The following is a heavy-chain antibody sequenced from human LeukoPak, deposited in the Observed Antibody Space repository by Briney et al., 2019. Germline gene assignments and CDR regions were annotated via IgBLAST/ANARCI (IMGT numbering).Heavy chain of an antibody. D-gene: IGHD2-2*01. V-gene: IGHV3-23*01. CDR2: MSVSAEST. CDR1: GFIFSNFA. CDR3: ASRNCISPSCYRGFLDY. Sequence: GGSLTLSCAASGFIFSNFAMSWVRQAPGKGLEWVSSMSVSAESTFYADSVKGRFTISRDNSKSTLHLQMNNLRAEDTAVYYCASRNCISPSCYRGFLDYWGQGTLVTVSS. J-gene: IGHJ4*02.